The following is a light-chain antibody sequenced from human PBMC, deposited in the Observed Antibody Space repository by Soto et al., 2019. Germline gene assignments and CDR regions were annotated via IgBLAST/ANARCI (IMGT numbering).Light chain of an antibody. J-gene: IGKJ5*01. CDR1: QSVSSY. Sequence: EIVWTQCPATLSLSPGVSDIPSARARQSVSSYLAWYQQKPGQAPRLLIYDASSRATGIPARFSGSGSGTDFTLIISSLEPEDFAVYYCQQRSNCPWTFGQGTRLEIK. V-gene: IGKV3-11*01. CDR3: QQRSNCPWT. CDR2: DAS.